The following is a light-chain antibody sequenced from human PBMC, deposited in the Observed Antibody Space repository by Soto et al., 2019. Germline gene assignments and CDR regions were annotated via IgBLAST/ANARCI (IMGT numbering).Light chain of an antibody. CDR2: EVG. CDR1: SSDVGGHNH. V-gene: IGLV2-14*01. J-gene: IGLJ1*01. CDR3: NSYTSSSAHV. Sequence: SALTQPASVSGSPGQSITISCTGSSSDVGGHNHVSWYQQHPGKAPKLIIYEVGNRPSGVSNRFSGSKSGNTASLTISGCQAEDEADYYCNSYTSSSAHVFGTGTNLTVL.